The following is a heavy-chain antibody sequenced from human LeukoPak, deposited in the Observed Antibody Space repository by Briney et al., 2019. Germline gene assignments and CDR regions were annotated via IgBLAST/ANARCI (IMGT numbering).Heavy chain of an antibody. CDR3: ARDYYGSGSTFDY. Sequence: SGTLSLTCAVSGGSISSSNWWSWVRQPPGKGLEWIGEIYHSGNTNYNPSLKSRVTISVDKSKNQFSLKLSSVTAADTAVYYCARDYYGSGSTFDYWGQGTLVTASS. J-gene: IGHJ4*02. D-gene: IGHD3-10*01. CDR2: IYHSGNT. V-gene: IGHV4-4*02. CDR1: GGSISSSNW.